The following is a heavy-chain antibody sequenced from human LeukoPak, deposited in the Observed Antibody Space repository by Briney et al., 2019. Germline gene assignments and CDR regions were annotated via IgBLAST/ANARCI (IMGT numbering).Heavy chain of an antibody. V-gene: IGHV4-59*08. CDR2: IYYSGST. Sequence: SETLSLTCTVSGRSISSCYWSWIRQPPGKGLEWIGYIYYSGSTNYTPSLKSRVTISVDTSKNQFSLKLTSVTAADTAVYYCARSGYYYAFFDFWGQGTLVTVSS. CDR3: ARSGYYYAFFDF. D-gene: IGHD3-22*01. J-gene: IGHJ4*02. CDR1: GRSISSCY.